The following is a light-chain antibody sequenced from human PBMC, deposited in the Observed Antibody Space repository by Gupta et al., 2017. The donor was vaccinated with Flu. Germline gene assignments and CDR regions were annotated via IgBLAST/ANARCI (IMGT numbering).Light chain of an antibody. J-gene: IGKJ1*01. V-gene: IGKV2-28*01. Sequence: EIVMTQSPPSWSDTSGAPASTSCRSSQSLLHNNGYNYVDWYLQRPGQCPHVLISLGSRRDSGVPDRFSGSGSGTEFTLKISRVEAEDVGVYFCMQPQQTPWTFGLGTKVEVK. CDR2: LGS. CDR1: QSLLHNNGYNY. CDR3: MQPQQTPWT.